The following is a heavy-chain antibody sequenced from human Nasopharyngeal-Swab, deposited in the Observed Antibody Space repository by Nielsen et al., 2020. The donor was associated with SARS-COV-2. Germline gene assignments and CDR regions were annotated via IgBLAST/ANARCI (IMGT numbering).Heavy chain of an antibody. Sequence: SETRSLTCTVSGGSISSSSYYWGWIRQPPGKGLEWIGSIYYSGSTYYNPSLKSRVTMSVDTSKNQFSLKLSSVTAADTAVYYCARDWYSSSWYNYYYGMDVWGQGTAVTVSS. J-gene: IGHJ6*02. CDR1: GGSISSSSYY. CDR2: IYYSGST. D-gene: IGHD6-13*01. CDR3: ARDWYSSSWYNYYYGMDV. V-gene: IGHV4-39*07.